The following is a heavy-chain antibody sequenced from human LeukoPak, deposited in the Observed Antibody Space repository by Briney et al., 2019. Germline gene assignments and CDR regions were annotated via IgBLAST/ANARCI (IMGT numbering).Heavy chain of an antibody. CDR2: ICPGDSNT. CDR1: GLDFTVHW. Sequence: GESLKISCKASGLDFTVHWIAWVRQMPGKGLEWMGIICPGDSNTKYSPPFRGQVTISADKSITTAYLQWSSLKASDTAMYYCARQEEMATMDYWGQGTLVTVSS. J-gene: IGHJ4*02. V-gene: IGHV5-51*01. D-gene: IGHD5-24*01. CDR3: ARQEEMATMDY.